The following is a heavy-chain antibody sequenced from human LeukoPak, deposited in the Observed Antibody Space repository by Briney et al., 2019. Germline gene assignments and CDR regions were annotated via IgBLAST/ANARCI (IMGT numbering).Heavy chain of an antibody. CDR1: GFTFSNYG. J-gene: IGHJ4*02. Sequence: GGSLRLSCAASGFTFSNYGMHWARQAPGKGLEWVAVIWYDGSNKYYADSVKGRFTISRDNSKNTLYLQMNSLRAEDTAVYYCARGGGGKNGYYFDYWGQGTLVTVSS. CDR2: IWYDGSNK. V-gene: IGHV3-33*01. CDR3: ARGGGGKNGYYFDY. D-gene: IGHD4-23*01.